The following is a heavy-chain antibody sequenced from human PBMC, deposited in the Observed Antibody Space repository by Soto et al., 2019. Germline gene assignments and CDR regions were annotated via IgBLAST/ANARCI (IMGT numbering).Heavy chain of an antibody. J-gene: IGHJ6*02. CDR3: AREVLWSGYHYDLDV. CDR1: GFTFSSSV. V-gene: IGHV3-33*01. CDR2: IWSDGNKT. D-gene: IGHD3-3*01. Sequence: QVQLEESGGGVVQPGRSLRLSCAASGFTFSSSVMHWVRQAPGRGLEWVAVIWSDGNKTYYADSVTGRFAISRDNAINTRYLQMSSLSDEDTAVYYWAREVLWSGYHYDLDVWGQWTTVTVSS.